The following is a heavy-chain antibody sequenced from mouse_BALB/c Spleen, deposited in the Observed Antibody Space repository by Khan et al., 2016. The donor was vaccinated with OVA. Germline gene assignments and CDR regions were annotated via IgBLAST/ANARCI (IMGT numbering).Heavy chain of an antibody. CDR2: IYPGDGDT. J-gene: IGHJ4*01. D-gene: IGHD1-1*01. V-gene: IGHV1-87*01. CDR3: ARDGSRDAMDY. CDR1: GYIFTSYW. Sequence: QVQLQQSGAELARPGASVKLSCKASGYIFTSYWMQWVKQRPGQGLEWIGAIYPGDGDTRYTQKFKGKATLTADKSSSTAYMQISSLGSEDSAVYFCARDGSRDAMDYWGQGTSVTVSS.